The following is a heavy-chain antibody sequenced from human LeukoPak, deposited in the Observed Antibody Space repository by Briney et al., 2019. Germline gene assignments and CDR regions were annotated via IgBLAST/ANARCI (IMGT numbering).Heavy chain of an antibody. CDR1: GGSIGSYY. D-gene: IGHD3-22*01. V-gene: IGHV4-59*01. CDR3: ACLTTADAFDI. Sequence: SETLSLTCAVSGGSIGSYYWSWIRQPPGKGLEWIGYIYDSGSTNYNPSLKSRGTISVDASKNQFSLKLSSVTTADTAVYYCACLTTADAFDIWGQGTMVTVSS. J-gene: IGHJ3*02. CDR2: IYDSGST.